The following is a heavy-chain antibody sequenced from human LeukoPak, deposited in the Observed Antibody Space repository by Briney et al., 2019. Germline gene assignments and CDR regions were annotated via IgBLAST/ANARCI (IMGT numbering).Heavy chain of an antibody. CDR1: GYSFTSYW. D-gene: IGHD5-18*01. CDR3: ARPGGEQLWLREYYSDY. J-gene: IGHJ4*02. V-gene: IGHV5-51*01. CDR2: IYPGDSDT. Sequence: GGSLKISCKGSGYSFTSYWIGWVRQMPGKGLEWMGIIYPGDSDTRYSPSFQGQVTISADKSISTAYLQWSSLKASDTAMYYCARPGGEQLWLREYYSDYWGQGTLVTVSS.